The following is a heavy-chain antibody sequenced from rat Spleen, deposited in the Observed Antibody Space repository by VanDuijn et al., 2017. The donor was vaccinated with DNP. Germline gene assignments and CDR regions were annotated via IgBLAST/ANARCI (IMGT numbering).Heavy chain of an antibody. J-gene: IGHJ2*01. CDR2: VSGYGGDT. D-gene: IGHD1-3*01. CDR1: GFTFSSAA. CDR3: VRRFYGSYCLSSDGYFDY. Sequence: EVQLVESGGGLVQPKESLKISCAVSGFTFSSAAMYWVRQAPTTGLEWVASVSGYGGDTYYRDSARGRFTVSRANAKSTLYLQMYSLKSEDTATYYCVRRFYGSYCLSSDGYFDYWGQGVMVTLSS. V-gene: IGHV5-25*01.